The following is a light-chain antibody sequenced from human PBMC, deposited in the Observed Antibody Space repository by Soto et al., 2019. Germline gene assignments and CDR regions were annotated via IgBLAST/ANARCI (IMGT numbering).Light chain of an antibody. CDR2: GAS. V-gene: IGKV3-20*01. Sequence: EIVLTQSPGTLSLSPGERATLSCRASQSVRSSNLAWYQQKPGQAPRLLIYGASSRATGVPDRFSGSGSGTDFTLTISRLEPEDFAVYYCQQYGDSVWTFGQGTKVEIK. CDR1: QSVRSSN. CDR3: QQYGDSVWT. J-gene: IGKJ1*01.